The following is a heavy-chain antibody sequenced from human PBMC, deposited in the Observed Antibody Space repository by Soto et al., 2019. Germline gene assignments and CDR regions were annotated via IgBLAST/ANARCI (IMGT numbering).Heavy chain of an antibody. CDR1: GFTFSSYG. V-gene: IGHV3-30*18. CDR3: AKDPRYCTNGVCSLGGGYFDY. D-gene: IGHD2-8*01. J-gene: IGHJ4*02. Sequence: QVQLVESGGGVVQPGRSLRLSCAASGFTFSSYGMHWVRQAPGKGLEWVAVISYDGSNKYYADSVKGRFTISRDNSKNTLYLQMNSLRAEDTAVYYCAKDPRYCTNGVCSLGGGYFDYWGQGTLVTVSS. CDR2: ISYDGSNK.